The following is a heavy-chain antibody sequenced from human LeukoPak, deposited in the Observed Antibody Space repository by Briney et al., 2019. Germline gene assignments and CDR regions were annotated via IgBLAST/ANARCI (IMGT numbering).Heavy chain of an antibody. D-gene: IGHD6-19*01. V-gene: IGHV3-11*04. CDR1: GFIFSDYY. CDR3: AREPKQWLTPIDY. J-gene: IGHJ4*02. CDR2: ITSSSSII. Sequence: GGSLRLSCAASGFIFSDYYMSWIRQAPGKGLECISYITSSSSIIHYADSVKGRFTISRDNAKNSVYLQMNSLRAEDTAVYYCAREPKQWLTPIDYWGQGTLVTVSS.